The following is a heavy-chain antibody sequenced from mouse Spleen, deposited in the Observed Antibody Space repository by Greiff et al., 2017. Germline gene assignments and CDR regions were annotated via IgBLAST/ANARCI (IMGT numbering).Heavy chain of an antibody. CDR3: TRDTTVAPFAY. D-gene: IGHD1-1*01. Sequence: LQQPGSELVRPGASVKLSCKASGYTFTSYWMHWVKQRPGQGLEWIGNIYPGSGSTNYDEKFKSKATLTVDTSSSTAYMQLSSLTSEDSAVYYCTRDTTVAPFAYWGQGTLVTVSA. CDR1: GYTFTSYW. CDR2: IYPGSGST. V-gene: IGHV1S22*01. J-gene: IGHJ3*01.